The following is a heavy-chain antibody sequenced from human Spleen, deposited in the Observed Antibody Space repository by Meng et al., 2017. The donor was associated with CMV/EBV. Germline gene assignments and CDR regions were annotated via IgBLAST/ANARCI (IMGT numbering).Heavy chain of an antibody. Sequence: VTVTVSGPGLVNLSQTLSLTCTVSGGSMSSGDYFWNWIRQPPGKGLEWIGYIYYSGNTYYNPSLKSRVTISIDTSKNQFSLKLSSVTAADTAVYYCARAEYYNWFDPWGQGTLVTVSS. V-gene: IGHV4-30-4*01. J-gene: IGHJ5*02. CDR3: ARAEYYNWFDP. CDR2: IYYSGNT. CDR1: GGSMSSGDYF. D-gene: IGHD1-14*01.